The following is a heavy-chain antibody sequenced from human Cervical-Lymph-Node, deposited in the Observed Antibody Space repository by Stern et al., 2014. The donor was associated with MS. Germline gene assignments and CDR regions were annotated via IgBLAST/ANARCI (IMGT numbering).Heavy chain of an antibody. D-gene: IGHD3-3*01. CDR1: GFTFSSYA. Sequence: EVQLVESGGGLVQPGGSLRLSCAASGFTFSSYAMSWVRQAPGQGLEWGPAVSGSGGSAFYADSVKGRVTLYRDNSKTTLYLQMNSLRAEDTAVYYCAKTPSDFWSAYYTPKGPQNWFDPWGQGTLVTVSS. J-gene: IGHJ5*02. CDR2: VSGSGGSA. V-gene: IGHV3-23*04. CDR3: AKTPSDFWSAYYTPKGPQNWFDP.